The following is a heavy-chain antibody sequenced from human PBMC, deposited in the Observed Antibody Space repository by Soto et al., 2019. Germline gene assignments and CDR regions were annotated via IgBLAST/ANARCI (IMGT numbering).Heavy chain of an antibody. CDR2: INPSGGST. Sequence: GASVKVSCKSSGDTFTSYYMHCVRQAPGQGLEWMGIINPSGGSTTYAQNFQGRFTISRDNAKNSLYLQMNSLRAEDTAVYYCASWNSGYSYGYYYYMDVWGKGTTVTVSS. V-gene: IGHV1-46*01. CDR3: ASWNSGYSYGYYYYMDV. J-gene: IGHJ6*03. D-gene: IGHD5-18*01. CDR1: GDTFTSYY.